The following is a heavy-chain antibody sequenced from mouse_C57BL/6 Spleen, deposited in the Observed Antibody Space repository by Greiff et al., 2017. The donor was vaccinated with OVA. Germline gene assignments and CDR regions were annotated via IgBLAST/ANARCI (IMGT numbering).Heavy chain of an antibody. V-gene: IGHV1-61*01. J-gene: IGHJ2*01. D-gene: IGHD1-1*01. CDR1: GYTFTSYW. CDR3: ARSDGSSSYYFDY. CDR2: IYPSDSET. Sequence: QVQLQQPGAELVRPGSSVKLSCKASGYTFTSYWMDWVKQRPGQGLEWIGNIYPSDSETHYNQKFKDKATLTVDKSSSTAYMQLSSLTSEDSAVYYCARSDGSSSYYFDYWGQGTTLTVSS.